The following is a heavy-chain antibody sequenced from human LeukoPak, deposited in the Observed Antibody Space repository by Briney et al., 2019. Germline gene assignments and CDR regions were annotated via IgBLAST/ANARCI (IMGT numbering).Heavy chain of an antibody. J-gene: IGHJ6*02. CDR1: GYTFTSYG. D-gene: IGHD3-9*01. CDR2: ISAHNGNT. Sequence: ASVKVSCKASGYTFTSYGISWVRQAPGQGLEWMGWISAHNGNTNYAQKLQGRVTMTTDTSTSTAYMELRSPRSDDTAVYYCARVDDILTGYRGMDVWGQGTTVTVSS. V-gene: IGHV1-18*01. CDR3: ARVDDILTGYRGMDV.